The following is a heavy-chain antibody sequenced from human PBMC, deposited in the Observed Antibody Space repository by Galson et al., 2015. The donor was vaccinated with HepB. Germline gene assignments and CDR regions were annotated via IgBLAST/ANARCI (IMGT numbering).Heavy chain of an antibody. CDR1: GFTFNTYD. Sequence: SLRLSCAASGFTFNTYDIRWVRQAPGKGLEWVSAVNAGGGRTWYADSVKGRFTISRDNSKNTVYLQINSLRVEDTAVYYCARRALTGRASDFWGQGTLVTVSS. J-gene: IGHJ4*02. CDR2: VNAGGGRT. D-gene: IGHD7-27*01. V-gene: IGHV3-23*01. CDR3: ARRALTGRASDF.